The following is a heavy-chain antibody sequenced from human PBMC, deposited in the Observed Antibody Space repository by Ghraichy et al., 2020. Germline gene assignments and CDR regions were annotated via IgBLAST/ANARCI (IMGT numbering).Heavy chain of an antibody. CDR1: GGSIGSTTFS. V-gene: IGHV4-39*01. Sequence: SETLSLTCTVSGGSIGSTTFSWGWIRQPPGKGLEWIGNIYYTGTTYSAPSLRSLVTISVDTSKNQFSLMLSSVTAADTAVYYCARLDTSGPDDYWGQGTLVTVSS. CDR3: ARLDTSGPDDY. D-gene: IGHD6-19*01. CDR2: IYYTGTT. J-gene: IGHJ4*02.